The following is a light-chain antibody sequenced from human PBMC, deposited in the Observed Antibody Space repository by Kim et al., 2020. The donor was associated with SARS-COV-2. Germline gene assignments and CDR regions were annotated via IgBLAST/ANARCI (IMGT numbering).Light chain of an antibody. CDR3: HQYGSTPWT. CDR2: GTS. V-gene: IGKV3-20*01. J-gene: IGKJ1*01. CDR1: QSVRSNS. Sequence: EIVLTQSPGTLSLSPGERATLSCRASQSVRSNSLAWYQQKLGQAPRLLIYGTSSRATGIPDRFSGSGSGTEFTLTISRLEPEDFAVFFCHQYGSTPWTFGQVTKVDIK.